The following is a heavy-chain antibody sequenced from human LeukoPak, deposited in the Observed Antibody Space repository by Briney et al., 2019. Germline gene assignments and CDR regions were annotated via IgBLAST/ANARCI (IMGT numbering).Heavy chain of an antibody. Sequence: PSETLSLTCTVSGGSISSGDYYWSWIRQPPGKGLEWIGYIYYSGSTNYNPSLKSRVTISVDTSKNQFSLKLSSVTAADTAVYYCARGLNLGYTSGWYVARASSSRDYWGQGTLVTVSS. CDR2: IYYSGST. CDR1: GGSISSGDYY. J-gene: IGHJ4*02. D-gene: IGHD6-13*01. CDR3: ARGLNLGYTSGWYVARASSSRDY. V-gene: IGHV4-30-4*08.